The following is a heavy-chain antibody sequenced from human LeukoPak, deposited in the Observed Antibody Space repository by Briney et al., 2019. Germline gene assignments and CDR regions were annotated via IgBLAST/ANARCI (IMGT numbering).Heavy chain of an antibody. CDR1: GFTSSSYA. J-gene: IGHJ4*02. CDR3: AILPATMVRGVIVDDY. CDR2: ISYDGSNK. D-gene: IGHD3-10*01. V-gene: IGHV3-30-3*01. Sequence: GGSLRLSCAASGFTSSSYAMHWVRQAPGKGLEWVAVISYDGSNKYYADSVKGRFTISRDNSKNTLYLQMNSLRAEDTAVYYCAILPATMVRGVIVDDYWGQGTLVTVSS.